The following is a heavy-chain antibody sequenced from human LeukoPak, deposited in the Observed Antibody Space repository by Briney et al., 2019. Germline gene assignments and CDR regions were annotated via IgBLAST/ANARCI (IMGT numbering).Heavy chain of an antibody. CDR1: GVSIRSSSYY. J-gene: IGHJ4*02. CDR3: ARLSTYTSSIDS. Sequence: SETLSLTCTVSGVSIRSSSYYWGRIRQPPGRGVDWIGTIYYSGSTYYNPSLKSRVTISVDTSKNHFSLKLSSVTAADTIVYYCARLSTYTSSIDSWGQGTLVTVSS. CDR2: IYYSGST. D-gene: IGHD2-2*01. V-gene: IGHV4-39*02.